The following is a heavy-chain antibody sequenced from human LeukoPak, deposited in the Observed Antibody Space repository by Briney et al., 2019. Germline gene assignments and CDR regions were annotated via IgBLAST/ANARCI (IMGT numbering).Heavy chain of an antibody. Sequence: GGSLRLSCAASGFTFSSYSMNWVRQAPGKGLEWVSSISSSSSYIYYADSVKGRFTISRDNAKNSLYLQMNSLRAEDTAVYYCARADSSGYSDDFDYWGQGTLVTVSS. J-gene: IGHJ4*02. V-gene: IGHV3-21*01. CDR3: ARADSSGYSDDFDY. D-gene: IGHD3-22*01. CDR1: GFTFSSYS. CDR2: ISSSSSYI.